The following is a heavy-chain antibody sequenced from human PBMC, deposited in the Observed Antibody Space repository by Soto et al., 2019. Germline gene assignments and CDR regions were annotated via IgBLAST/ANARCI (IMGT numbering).Heavy chain of an antibody. CDR3: AKDDEAVRQVFEYYYYGMDV. CDR1: GFTFSSYA. CDR2: ISGSGGSK. J-gene: IGHJ6*02. D-gene: IGHD6-19*01. Sequence: EVQLLESGGGLVQPGGSLRLSCAASGFTFSSYAMSWVRQAPGKGLEWVSAISGSGGSKYYADSVKGRLTISRDNTKNTLFLLQNSLRAEDTKVYYCAKDDEAVRQVFEYYYYGMDVWGQGTTVTVSS. V-gene: IGHV3-23*01.